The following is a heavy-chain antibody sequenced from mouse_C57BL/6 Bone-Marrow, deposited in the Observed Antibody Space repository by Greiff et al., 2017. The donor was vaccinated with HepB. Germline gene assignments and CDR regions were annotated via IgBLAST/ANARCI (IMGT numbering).Heavy chain of an antibody. CDR1: GYTFTSYT. D-gene: IGHD1-1*01. Sequence: VQLQQSGAELARPGASVKMSCKASGYTFTSYTMHWVKQRPGQGLEWIGYINPSSGYTKYNQKFKDKATLTADKSSSTAYMQLSSLTSEDSTVYYDASSYYYGSSTGYAMDYWGQGTSVTVSS. CDR3: ASSYYYGSSTGYAMDY. J-gene: IGHJ4*01. V-gene: IGHV1-4*01. CDR2: INPSSGYT.